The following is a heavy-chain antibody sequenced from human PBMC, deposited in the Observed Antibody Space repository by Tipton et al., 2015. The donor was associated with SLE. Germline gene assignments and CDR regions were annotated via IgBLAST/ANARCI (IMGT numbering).Heavy chain of an antibody. CDR1: GYTFTSYG. J-gene: IGHJ3*02. D-gene: IGHD1-26*01. V-gene: IGHV1-18*01. CDR3: ARPAPLVGPTDVLEI. Sequence: QLVQSGAEVKKPGASLNVSCKASGYTFTSYGISWVRQAPGQGLEWMGWISPYNGNTNYGKKFQGRVTVTTDTSTSTAYLELRSLRSDVTAVYYCARPAPLVGPTDVLEIWGQGTMVTVSS. CDR2: ISPYNGNT.